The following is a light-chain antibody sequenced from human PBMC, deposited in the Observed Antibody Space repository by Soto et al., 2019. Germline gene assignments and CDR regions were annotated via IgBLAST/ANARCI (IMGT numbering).Light chain of an antibody. V-gene: IGKV3-15*01. J-gene: IGKJ1*01. Sequence: EIVMTQSPATLSVSPWEIATLSCRASQSVSSNLAWYQQKPGQAPRLLIYGASTRATGIPAKFSGGGSGTEFTLTISSLQSEDFGIYYCQQYKNGWTFGQGTKVDIK. CDR3: QQYKNGWT. CDR1: QSVSSN. CDR2: GAS.